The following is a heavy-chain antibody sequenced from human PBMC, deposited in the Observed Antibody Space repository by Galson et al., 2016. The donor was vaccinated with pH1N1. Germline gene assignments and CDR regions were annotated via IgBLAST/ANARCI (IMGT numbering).Heavy chain of an antibody. CDR1: GFSFSNYG. J-gene: IGHJ4*02. Sequence: SLRLSCAASGFSFSNYGMHWVRQAPGKGLEWVSGISWNSGSIGYADSVKGRFTISRGNAKNSLYLQMNSLRAEDTALYYCAKVTGYLYGYVDYWGQGTLVTASS. CDR2: ISWNSGSI. D-gene: IGHD5-18*01. V-gene: IGHV3-9*01. CDR3: AKVTGYLYGYVDY.